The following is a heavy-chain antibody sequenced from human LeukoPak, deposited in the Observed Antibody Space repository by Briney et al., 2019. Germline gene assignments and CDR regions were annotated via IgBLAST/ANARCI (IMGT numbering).Heavy chain of an antibody. J-gene: IGHJ4*02. D-gene: IGHD3-22*01. V-gene: IGHV1-2*06. CDR2: INPNSGGT. Sequence: GASVKVSCKASGYTFTGYYMHWVRQAPGQGLEWMGRINPNSGGTNYAQKFQGRVTMTRDTSISTAYIELSRLRSDDTAVYYCARENLIGSGYYYDSSLDYWGQGTLVTVSS. CDR1: GYTFTGYY. CDR3: ARENLIGSGYYYDSSLDY.